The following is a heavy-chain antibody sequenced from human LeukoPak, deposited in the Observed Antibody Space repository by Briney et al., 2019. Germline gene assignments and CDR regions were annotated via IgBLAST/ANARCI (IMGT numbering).Heavy chain of an antibody. V-gene: IGHV1-2*06. CDR3: ARTSINPQWLASTNWFDP. J-gene: IGHJ5*02. CDR2: INPNSGGT. CDR1: AYTFTCYY. D-gene: IGHD6-19*01. Sequence: GASVKVSCKASAYTFTCYYMHWVRQAPGQGLEWMGRINPNSGGTNYAQKFQGRVTMTRDTSISTAYMELSRLRSDDTAVYYCARTSINPQWLASTNWFDPWGQGTLVTVSS.